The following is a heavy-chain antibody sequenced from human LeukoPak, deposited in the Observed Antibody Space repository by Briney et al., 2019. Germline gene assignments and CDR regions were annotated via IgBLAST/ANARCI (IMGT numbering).Heavy chain of an antibody. Sequence: PGGSLRLSCTASGFTFGDYAMSWFRQAPGKGLEWVGFIRSKAYGGTTEYAASVKGRFTISRDDSKSIAYLQMNSLKTEDTAVYYCTRSGISVGARGGFDYWGQGTLVTVSS. D-gene: IGHD1-26*01. V-gene: IGHV3-49*03. CDR1: GFTFGDYA. CDR3: TRSGISVGARGGFDY. J-gene: IGHJ4*02. CDR2: IRSKAYGGTT.